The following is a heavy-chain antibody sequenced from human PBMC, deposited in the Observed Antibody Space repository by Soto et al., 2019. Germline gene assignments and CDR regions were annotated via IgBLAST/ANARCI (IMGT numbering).Heavy chain of an antibody. CDR2: IVPLFGTA. V-gene: IGHV1-69*12. CDR1: GGTFGNTA. J-gene: IGHJ5*02. CDR3: ARDGDPGYSFWSGPLGGGRFDP. D-gene: IGHD3-3*01. Sequence: QVQLVQSGAEVKEPGSSVNVSCKTSGGTFGNTAVTWVRQVPGQGLAWIGGIVPLFGTANYAQKFRGRVMITADESTSTANMDHSSLRSDDTAIYDCARDGDPGYSFWSGPLGGGRFDPWGQGTLVTVSS.